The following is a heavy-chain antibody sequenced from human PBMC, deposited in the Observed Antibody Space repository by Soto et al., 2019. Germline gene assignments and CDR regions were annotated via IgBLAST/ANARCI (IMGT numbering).Heavy chain of an antibody. V-gene: IGHV2-5*02. CDR2: IYWDDDE. CDR1: GFSLTTDGVG. CDR3: APSRNLITEDAQVGDFDY. Sequence: QITLKESGPTLVKPTETLTLTCTFSGFSLTTDGVGMGWVRQAPGEALEWLALIYWDDDERYSTSLKTRLTITKYTSKNHVVLIMTNMDPVYSATYYCAPSRNLITEDAQVGDFDYWCQGNLVTVSS. J-gene: IGHJ4*02. D-gene: IGHD3-10*01.